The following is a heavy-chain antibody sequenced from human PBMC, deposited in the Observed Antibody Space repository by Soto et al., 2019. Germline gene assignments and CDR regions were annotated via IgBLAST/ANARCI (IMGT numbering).Heavy chain of an antibody. Sequence: SEALSLTCTVSGSSISRISYYWGWIRQPPGKGLEWIGSIYYSGSTYYNPSLKSRVTISVDTSKNQFSLKLSSVTAADTAVYYCVKGGSGSYSNAFDIWGQGTMVT. CDR2: IYYSGST. CDR1: GSSISRISYY. J-gene: IGHJ3*02. D-gene: IGHD3-10*01. V-gene: IGHV4-39*01. CDR3: VKGGSGSYSNAFDI.